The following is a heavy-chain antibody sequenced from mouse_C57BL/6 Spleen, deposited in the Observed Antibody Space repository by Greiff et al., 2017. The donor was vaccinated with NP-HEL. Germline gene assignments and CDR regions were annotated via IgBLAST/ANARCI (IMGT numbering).Heavy chain of an antibody. Sequence: EVKLVESGGGLVKPGGSLKLSCAASGFTFSDYGMHWVRQAPEKGLEWVAYISSGSSTIYYADTVKGRFTISRDNAKNTLFLQMTSLRSEDTAMYYCARSVGGYFDVWGTGTTVTVSS. CDR2: ISSGSSTI. J-gene: IGHJ1*03. CDR1: GFTFSDYG. CDR3: ARSVGGYFDV. V-gene: IGHV5-17*01.